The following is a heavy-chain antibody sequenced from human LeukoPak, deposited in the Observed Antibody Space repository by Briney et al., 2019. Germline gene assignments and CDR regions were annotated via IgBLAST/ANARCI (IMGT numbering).Heavy chain of an antibody. D-gene: IGHD1-26*01. CDR1: GFTFSDFW. V-gene: IGHV3-7*03. CDR2: IKEDGSEK. J-gene: IGHJ4*02. CDR3: ARDKIVGPTNFDY. Sequence: GGSLRLSCAASGFTFSDFWMSWVRQAPGKGLEWVANIKEDGSEKNCVDSVKGRFTISRDNAKNSLYLQMNSLRAEDTAVYYCARDKIVGPTNFDYWGQGTLVTVSS.